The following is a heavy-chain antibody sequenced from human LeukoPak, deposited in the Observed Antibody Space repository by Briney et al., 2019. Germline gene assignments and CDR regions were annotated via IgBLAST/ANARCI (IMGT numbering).Heavy chain of an antibody. D-gene: IGHD6-6*01. Sequence: GGSLRLSCAASGFTFSSYAMSWVRQAPGKGLEWVSAISGSGGSTYYADSVKGRFTIPRDNSKNTLYLQMNSLRAEDTAVYYCARDLVSSAGGFDYWGQGTLVTVSS. CDR1: GFTFSSYA. V-gene: IGHV3-23*01. CDR3: ARDLVSSAGGFDY. J-gene: IGHJ4*02. CDR2: ISGSGGST.